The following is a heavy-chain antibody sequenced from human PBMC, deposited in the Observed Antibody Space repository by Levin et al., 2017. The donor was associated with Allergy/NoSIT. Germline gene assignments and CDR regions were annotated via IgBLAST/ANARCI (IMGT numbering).Heavy chain of an antibody. J-gene: IGHJ5*01. Sequence: SETLSLTCTVSGGSISSTPYYWGWIRQPPGKGLEWIGSIYYSGSTYYNPSLKSRVTISVDTSKNQFSLTLSSVTAADTAIYYCASDETTDWFVYWGQGTLVTASS. V-gene: IGHV4-39*01. CDR1: GGSISSTPYY. CDR2: IYYSGST. CDR3: ASDETTDWFVY. D-gene: IGHD1-14*01.